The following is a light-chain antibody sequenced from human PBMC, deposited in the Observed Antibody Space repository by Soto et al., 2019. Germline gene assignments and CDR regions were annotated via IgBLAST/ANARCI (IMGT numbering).Light chain of an antibody. Sequence: TVLSHSPATLCLTPEETATPSLSARVRVSSSLAWYQQKPGQAPRLLIYDASNRATGIPARFSGSGSGTEFTLIISSLQSDDFAVYYCQQYNNWPWTFGQGAKV. CDR1: VRVSSS. CDR2: DAS. V-gene: IGKV3-11*01. CDR3: QQYNNWPWT. J-gene: IGKJ1*01.